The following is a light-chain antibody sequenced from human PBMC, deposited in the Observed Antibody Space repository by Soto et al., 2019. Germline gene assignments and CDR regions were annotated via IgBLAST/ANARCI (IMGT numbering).Light chain of an antibody. CDR3: QQSYSSPRT. V-gene: IGKV1-39*01. Sequence: DLQMTQSPSSLSASVGDRVTITCRASQTISTYLNWYQQKPGKAPRLLIYDASSLLSGVPSRFSGSGSGTDFTLTIASLQPEDFSTYYCQQSYSSPRTFGQGTKLEIK. CDR1: QTISTY. J-gene: IGKJ2*01. CDR2: DAS.